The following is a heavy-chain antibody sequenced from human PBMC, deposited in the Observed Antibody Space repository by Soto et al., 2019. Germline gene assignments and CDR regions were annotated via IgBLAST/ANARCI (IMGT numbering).Heavy chain of an antibody. D-gene: IGHD3-3*01. V-gene: IGHV4-34*01. Sequence: PSETLSLTCAVYGGSFSGYYWSWIRQPPGEGLEWIGEINHSGSTNYNPSLKSRVTISVDTSKNQFSLKLSSVTAADTAVYYCARGFGQITIFGVVISNYFDYWGQGTLVTVS. CDR3: ARGFGQITIFGVVISNYFDY. CDR2: INHSGST. CDR1: GGSFSGYY. J-gene: IGHJ4*02.